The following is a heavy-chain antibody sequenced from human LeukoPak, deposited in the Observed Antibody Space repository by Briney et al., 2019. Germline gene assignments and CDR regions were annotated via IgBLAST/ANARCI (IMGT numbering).Heavy chain of an antibody. V-gene: IGHV3-9*01. CDR2: ISWNSGSI. CDR3: ARDEGPVLDIVVVPAAHGAFDI. D-gene: IGHD2-2*03. CDR1: GFTFDDYA. J-gene: IGHJ3*02. Sequence: GGSLRLSCAASGFTFDDYAMHWVRQAPGKGLEWVSGISWNSGSIGYADSVKGRFTISRDNAKNSLYLQMNSLRAEDTAVYYCARDEGPVLDIVVVPAAHGAFDIWGQGTMVTVSS.